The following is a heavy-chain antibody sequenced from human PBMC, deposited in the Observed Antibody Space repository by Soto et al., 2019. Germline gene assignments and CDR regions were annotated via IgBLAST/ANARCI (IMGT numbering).Heavy chain of an antibody. CDR2: IYYSGST. CDR1: GGSISSYY. V-gene: IGHV4-59*01. CDR3: ARAHYDFWSGFRWFDP. J-gene: IGHJ5*02. Sequence: PSETLSLTCTVSGGSISSYYWSWIRQPPGKGLEWIGYIYYSGSTNYNPSLKSRVTISVDTSKNQFSLKLSSVTAADTAVYYCARAHYDFWSGFRWFDPWGQGTLVTVSS. D-gene: IGHD3-3*01.